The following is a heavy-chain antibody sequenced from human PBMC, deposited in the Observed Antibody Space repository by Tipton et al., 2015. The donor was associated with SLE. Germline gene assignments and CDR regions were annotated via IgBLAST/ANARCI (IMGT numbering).Heavy chain of an antibody. Sequence: LRLSCDVSGYSISSGYYWGWIRQPPGKGLEWIGSIYHGGNTYFNPSLKSRVTMSVDTSKNQFSLRLSSVTAADTAVYYCARVYYYDSSGYYYFFDSWGQGTLVTVSS. CDR2: IYHGGNT. D-gene: IGHD3-22*01. CDR1: GYSISSGYY. V-gene: IGHV4-38-2*01. CDR3: ARVYYYDSSGYYYFFDS. J-gene: IGHJ4*02.